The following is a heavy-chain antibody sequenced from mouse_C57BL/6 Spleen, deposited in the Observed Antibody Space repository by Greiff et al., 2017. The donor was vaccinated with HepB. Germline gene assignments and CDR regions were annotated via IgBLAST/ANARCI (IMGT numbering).Heavy chain of an antibody. Sequence: LLESGPGLVKPSQSLSLTCSVTGYSITSGYYWNWIRQFPGNKLEWMGYISYDGSNNYNPSLKNRISITRDTSKNQFFLKLNSVTTEDTATYYCAREYGYDPAWFAYWGQGTLVTVSA. CDR1: GYSITSGYY. V-gene: IGHV3-6*01. CDR3: AREYGYDPAWFAY. D-gene: IGHD2-2*01. CDR2: ISYDGSN. J-gene: IGHJ3*01.